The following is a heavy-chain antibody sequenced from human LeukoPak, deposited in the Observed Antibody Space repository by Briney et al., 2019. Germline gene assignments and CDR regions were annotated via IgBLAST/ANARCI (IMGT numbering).Heavy chain of an antibody. CDR2: IIPIFGTA. J-gene: IGHJ6*04. D-gene: IGHD3-10*01. CDR1: RDTSITDT. V-gene: IGHV1-69*01. Sequence: SLRDSSKASRDTSITDTIRAVRQAPRQRRWRMGGIIPIFGTANSAQKFRGRVTITADESTSTAYMELSSLRSEDTAVYYCARVAKIRGVIIIPDSYGMDVWGKGTTVTVSS. CDR3: ARVAKIRGVIIIPDSYGMDV.